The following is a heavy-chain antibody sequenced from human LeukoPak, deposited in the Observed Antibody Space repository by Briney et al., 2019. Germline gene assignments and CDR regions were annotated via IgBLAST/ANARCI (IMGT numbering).Heavy chain of an antibody. CDR1: GFTFSRSW. CDR2: INSDGSST. V-gene: IGHV3-74*01. J-gene: IGHJ6*04. CDR3: VRNNYYGMDV. Sequence: GGSLRLSCAASGFTFSRSWMHWVRQGPGKGLVWVSRINSDGSSTRYADFVKGRFTISRDNAKNTLYLQMNSLRSEDTALYYCVRNNYYGMDVGAKGTTVTVS.